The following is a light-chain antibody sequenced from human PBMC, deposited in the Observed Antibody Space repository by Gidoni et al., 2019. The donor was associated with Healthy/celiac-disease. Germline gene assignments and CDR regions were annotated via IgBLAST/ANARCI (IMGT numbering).Light chain of an antibody. CDR2: AAS. CDR3: QQYYSYPPA. CDR1: QGISSY. Sequence: AIRMTPSPSSPSASTGDRVTITCRASQGISSYLAWYQQKPGKAPKLLIYAASTLQSGVPSRFSGSGSGTDFTLTISSLQSEDFATYYCQQYYSYPPAFGQGTKVEIK. J-gene: IGKJ1*01. V-gene: IGKV1-8*01.